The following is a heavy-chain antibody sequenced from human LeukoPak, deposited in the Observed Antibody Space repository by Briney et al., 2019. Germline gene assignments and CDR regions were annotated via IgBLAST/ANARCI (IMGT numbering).Heavy chain of an antibody. D-gene: IGHD2-2*01. CDR1: GGTFSSYA. V-gene: IGHV1-69*13. Sequence: ASVKVSCKASGGTFSSYAISWVRQAPGQGLEWMGGIIPIFGTANYAQKFQGRVTITADESTSTAYMELSSLRSEDTAVYYCARAPLGDVVVPAAIGHYFDYWGQGTLVTVSS. CDR3: ARAPLGDVVVPAAIGHYFDY. CDR2: IIPIFGTA. J-gene: IGHJ4*02.